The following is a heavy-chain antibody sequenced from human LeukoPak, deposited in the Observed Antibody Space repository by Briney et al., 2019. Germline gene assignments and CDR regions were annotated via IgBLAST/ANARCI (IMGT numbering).Heavy chain of an antibody. V-gene: IGHV4-34*01. CDR3: ARVGRTDSTYYYYYYMDV. J-gene: IGHJ6*03. CDR1: GGSFSGYY. D-gene: IGHD1-1*01. Sequence: PSETLSLTCAVYGGSFSGYYWSWICQPPGKGLEWIGEINHSGSTNYNPSLKSRVTISVDTSKNQFSLKLSSVTAADTAVYYCARVGRTDSTYYYYYYMDVWGKGTTVTVSS. CDR2: INHSGST.